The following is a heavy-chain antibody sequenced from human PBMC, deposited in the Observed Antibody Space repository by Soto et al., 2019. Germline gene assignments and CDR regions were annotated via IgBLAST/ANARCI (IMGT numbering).Heavy chain of an antibody. V-gene: IGHV4-38-2*01. J-gene: IGHJ6*02. CDR1: GYSIRSGYF. Sequence: SETLSLTCAVSGYSIRSGYFWGWIRQPPGKGLEWIGSMYHSGITYYNLSLKSRVTISVDTSRNQLSLKLSSATAADTAVYYCARSMYSTSAQLYYGMDVWGQGTTVTVSS. CDR3: ARSMYSTSAQLYYGMDV. D-gene: IGHD6-6*01. CDR2: MYHSGIT.